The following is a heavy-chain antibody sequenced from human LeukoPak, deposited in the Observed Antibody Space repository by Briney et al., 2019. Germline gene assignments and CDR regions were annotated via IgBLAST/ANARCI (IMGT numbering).Heavy chain of an antibody. V-gene: IGHV1-2*02. CDR3: ARDPPNGDYGVGGWFDP. J-gene: IGHJ5*02. CDR1: GGTFSSYA. Sequence: ASVKVSCKASGGTFSSYAISWVRQAPGQGLEWMGWINPNSGGTNYAQKFQGRVTMTRDTSISTAYMELSRLRSDDTAVYYCARDPPNGDYGVGGWFDPWGQGTLVTVSS. D-gene: IGHD4-17*01. CDR2: INPNSGGT.